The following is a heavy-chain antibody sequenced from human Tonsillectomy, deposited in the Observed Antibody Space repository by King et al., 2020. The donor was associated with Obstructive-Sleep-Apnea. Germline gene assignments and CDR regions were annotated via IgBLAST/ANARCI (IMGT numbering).Heavy chain of an antibody. V-gene: IGHV3-30*04. CDR2: ISYDGSDR. J-gene: IGHJ6*02. D-gene: IGHD3-10*01. CDR3: ARDSGPPPSYYYGMDV. Sequence: VQLVESGGGVVQPGRSLRLSCAASRFTFSSFAMHWVRQAPGKGLEWVAVISYDGSDRYYADSVKGRFTISRDNSKNTLYLQMNSLRAADTAVYYCARDSGPPPSYYYGMDVWGQGTTVTVSS. CDR1: RFTFSSFA.